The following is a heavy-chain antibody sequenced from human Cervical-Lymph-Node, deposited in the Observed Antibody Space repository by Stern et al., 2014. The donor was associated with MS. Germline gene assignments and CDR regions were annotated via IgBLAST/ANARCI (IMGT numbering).Heavy chain of an antibody. V-gene: IGHV5-51*03. D-gene: IGHD2-21*01. CDR2: IWPGDSDT. CDR3: ARCYYDGGEYSNPFYLDL. J-gene: IGHJ4*02. CDR1: GYTFVDHW. Sequence: EVQLVQSGAEVKMPGESLKIYCQGSGYTFVDHWIAWVRQMPGKGLEWMGIIWPGDSDTRYTPSFQGRVPFAVDKANNTAYLQLSSLKASDPAMYYCARCYYDGGEYSNPFYLDLWGQGTLVTVPS.